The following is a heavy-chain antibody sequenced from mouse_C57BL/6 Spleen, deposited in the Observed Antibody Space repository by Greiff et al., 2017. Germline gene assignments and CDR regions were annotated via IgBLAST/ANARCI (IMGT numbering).Heavy chain of an antibody. D-gene: IGHD1-1*01. J-gene: IGHJ4*01. CDR2: IRRKSSNYAS. CDR3: VINYYGSSYAMDY. V-gene: IGHV10-3*01. Sequence: EVKLVESGGGLVQPKGSLKLSCAASGLTFNTYAMHWVRQAPGKGLEWVARIRRKSSNYASYYEDSEKDRFTISRDEQQSMLYLQMNHLTTEDTAMYSSVINYYGSSYAMDYWGQGTSVTVSS. CDR1: GLTFNTYA.